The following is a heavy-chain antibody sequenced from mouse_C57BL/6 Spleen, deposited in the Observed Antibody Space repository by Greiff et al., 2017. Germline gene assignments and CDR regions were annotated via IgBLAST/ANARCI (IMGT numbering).Heavy chain of an antibody. CDR1: GFTFSDYG. CDR3: ARAWLRQGYYFDY. V-gene: IGHV5-17*01. CDR2: ISSGSSTI. J-gene: IGHJ2*01. D-gene: IGHD2-2*01. Sequence: DVMLVESGGGLVKPGGSLKLSCAASGFTFSDYGMHWVRQAPEKGLEWVAYISSGSSTIYYADTVKGRFTISRDNAKNTLCLQMTSLRSEDTAMYYCARAWLRQGYYFDYWGQGTTLTVSS.